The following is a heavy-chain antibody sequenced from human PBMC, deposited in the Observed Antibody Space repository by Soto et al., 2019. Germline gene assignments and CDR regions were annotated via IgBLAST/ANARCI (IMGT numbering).Heavy chain of an antibody. V-gene: IGHV1-8*01. CDR1: GYPFTTYG. J-gene: IGHJ3*02. Sequence: ASVKVSCKASGYPFTTYGISWVRQAAGQGLEWMGWINLNSGHTDYAQRFQGRVTMTRNTSLSTAYMELTSLSSEDTAVYYCAKGYCSSTSCYTWAFDIWGQGTMVTVSS. CDR2: INLNSGHT. D-gene: IGHD2-2*02. CDR3: AKGYCSSTSCYTWAFDI.